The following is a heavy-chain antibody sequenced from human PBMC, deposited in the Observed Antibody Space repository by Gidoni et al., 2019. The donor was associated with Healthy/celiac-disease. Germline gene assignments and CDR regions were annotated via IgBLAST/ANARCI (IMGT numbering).Heavy chain of an antibody. CDR1: GGSISSSSYY. J-gene: IGHJ6*02. Sequence: QLQLQESGPGLVKPSETLSLTCTVSGGSISSSSYYWGWIRQPPGKGLEWIGSIYYSGSTYYNPSLKSRVTISVDTSKNQFSLKLSSATAADTAVYYCARRPVYYYGMDVWGQGTTVTVSS. D-gene: IGHD4-17*01. CDR3: ARRPVYYYGMDV. V-gene: IGHV4-39*01. CDR2: IYYSGST.